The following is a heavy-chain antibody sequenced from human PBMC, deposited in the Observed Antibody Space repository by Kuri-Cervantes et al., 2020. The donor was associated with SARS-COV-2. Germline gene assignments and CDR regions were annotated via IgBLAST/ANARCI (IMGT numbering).Heavy chain of an antibody. D-gene: IGHD3-22*01. CDR2: IIPIFGTA. CDR3: ATTNDSILLGFDAFDI. V-gene: IGHV1-69*13. CDR1: GGTFSSYA. J-gene: IGHJ3*02. Sequence: SVKVSCKASGGTFSSYAISWVRQAPGQGLEWMGGIIPIFGTANYAQKFQGRVTITADESTSTAYMELSSLRSGDTAVYYCATTNDSILLGFDAFDIWGQGTMVTVSS.